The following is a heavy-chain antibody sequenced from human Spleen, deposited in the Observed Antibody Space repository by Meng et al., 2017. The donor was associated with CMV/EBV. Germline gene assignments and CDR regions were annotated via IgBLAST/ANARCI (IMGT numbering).Heavy chain of an antibody. CDR2: IYTDGRTT. Sequence: GFTFTSYSMSWVRQPPGMGLEWVAVIYTDGRTTFYADSVKGRFTISRDDSNNTVYLQMNSLRAEDTALYYCADARAYSGYHEGGVDYWGQGTLVTVSS. CDR1: GFTFTSYS. V-gene: IGHV3-23*03. J-gene: IGHJ4*02. D-gene: IGHD5-12*01. CDR3: ADARAYSGYHEGGVDY.